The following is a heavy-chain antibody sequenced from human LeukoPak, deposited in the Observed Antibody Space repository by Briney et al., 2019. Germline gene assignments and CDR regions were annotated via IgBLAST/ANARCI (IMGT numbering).Heavy chain of an antibody. J-gene: IGHJ5*02. D-gene: IGHD4-17*01. CDR3: ARDSTVTTFRGCVDP. CDR2: INPSGGST. CDR1: GYTFTNYY. Sequence: GASVKVSCKASGYTFTNYYVHWVRQAPGQGLEWMGVINPSGGSTNYAQRFQGRVTMTRDTSTSTVYMELSSLRSEDRAVYYCARDSTVTTFRGCVDPWGQGTLVTVSS. V-gene: IGHV1-46*01.